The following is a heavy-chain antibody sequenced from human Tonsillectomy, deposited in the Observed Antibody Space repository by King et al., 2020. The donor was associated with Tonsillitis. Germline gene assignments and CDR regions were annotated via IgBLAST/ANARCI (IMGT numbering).Heavy chain of an antibody. CDR1: GFTFDDYA. V-gene: IGHV3-9*01. D-gene: IGHD6-19*01. CDR2: ISWSSGSI. J-gene: IGHJ3*02. CDR3: AKDFSSVAGNDAFDI. Sequence: QLVQSGGGLVQPGRSLRLSCAASGFTFDDYAMHWVRQAPGKGLEWVSGISWSSGSIGYADSVKGRFTISRDNAKNSLYLQMNSLRAEDTALYYCAKDFSSVAGNDAFDIWGQGTMVTVSS.